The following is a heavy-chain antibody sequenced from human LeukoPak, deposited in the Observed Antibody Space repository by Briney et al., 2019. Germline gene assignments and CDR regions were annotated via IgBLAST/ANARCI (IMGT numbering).Heavy chain of an antibody. V-gene: IGHV3-30*04. Sequence: GRSLRLSCAASGFTFSSYAMHWDRQAPGKGLEWVAVISYDGSNKYYADSVKGRFTISRDNSKNTLYLQMNSLRAEDTAVYYCARGSLCSGGSCYFDYYYYGMDVWGQGTTVTVSS. CDR1: GFTFSSYA. CDR3: ARGSLCSGGSCYFDYYYYGMDV. D-gene: IGHD2-15*01. CDR2: ISYDGSNK. J-gene: IGHJ6*02.